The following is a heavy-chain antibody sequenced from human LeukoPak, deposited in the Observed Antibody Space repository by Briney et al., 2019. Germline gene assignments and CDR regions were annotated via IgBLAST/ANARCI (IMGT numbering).Heavy chain of an antibody. D-gene: IGHD3-3*01. CDR2: IYYSGST. Sequence: SETLSLTCTVSSGSISSSRYYWGWIRQPPGKGLEWIGSIYYSGSTYYSPSLKSRVTISVDTSKNQFSLKLTSVTAADTAMYYCVRHEWNYYYYYVDVWGKGTTVTVSS. CDR1: SGSISSSRYY. CDR3: VRHEWNYYYYYVDV. J-gene: IGHJ6*03. V-gene: IGHV4-39*01.